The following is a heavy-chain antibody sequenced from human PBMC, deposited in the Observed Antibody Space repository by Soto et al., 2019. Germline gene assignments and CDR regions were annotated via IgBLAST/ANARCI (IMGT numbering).Heavy chain of an antibody. J-gene: IGHJ1*01. V-gene: IGHV3-21*01. D-gene: IGHD3-22*01. CDR2: ISSSSSYI. Sequence: GSLRLSCAASGFTFSSYSMNWVRQAPGKGLEWVSSISSSSSYIYYADSVKGRFTISRDNAKNSLYLQMNSLRAEDTAVYYCARDEDYYDSSGYYSESFQHWGQGT. CDR1: GFTFSSYS. CDR3: ARDEDYYDSSGYYSESFQH.